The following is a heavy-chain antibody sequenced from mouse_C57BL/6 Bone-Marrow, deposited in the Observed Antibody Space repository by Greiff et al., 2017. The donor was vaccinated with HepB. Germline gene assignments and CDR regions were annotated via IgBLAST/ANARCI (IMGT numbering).Heavy chain of an antibody. CDR3: ARGGGLSWFAY. J-gene: IGHJ3*01. Sequence: EVKVEESGPGLVKPSQSLSLTCSVTGYSITSGYYWNWIRQFPGNKLEWMGYISYDGSNNYNPSLKNRIAITRDTSKNQFFLKLNSVTTEDTATYYCARGGGLSWFAYWGQGTLVTVSA. CDR2: ISYDGSN. CDR1: GYSITSGYY. V-gene: IGHV3-6*01.